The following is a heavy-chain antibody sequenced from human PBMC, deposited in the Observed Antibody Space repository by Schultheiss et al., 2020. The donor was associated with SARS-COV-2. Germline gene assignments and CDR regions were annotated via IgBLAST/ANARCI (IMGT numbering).Heavy chain of an antibody. Sequence: SQTLSLTCTVSGGSISNYYWNWIRQSPGKGLEWIGYIYYSGETKYNPSLKSRVTISVDTSKNQFSLKLSSVTAADTAVYYCARVSSGRSYYYGMDVWGQGTTVTVSS. D-gene: IGHD6-6*01. J-gene: IGHJ6*02. CDR2: IYYSGET. CDR3: ARVSSGRSYYYGMDV. CDR1: GGSISNYY. V-gene: IGHV4-59*01.